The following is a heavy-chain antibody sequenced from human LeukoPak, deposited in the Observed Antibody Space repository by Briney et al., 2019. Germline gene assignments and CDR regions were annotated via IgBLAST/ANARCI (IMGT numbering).Heavy chain of an antibody. CDR1: GFTFTSSA. D-gene: IGHD3-9*01. J-gene: IGHJ6*02. Sequence: ASVKVSCKASGFTFTSSAMQWVRQARGQRLEWIGWIVVGSGNTNYAQKFQERVTITRDMSISTAYMELSSLRSEDTAVYYCAAAHYYDILTDHYYYYGMDVWGQGTTVTVSS. CDR3: AAAHYYDILTDHYYYYGMDV. V-gene: IGHV1-58*02. CDR2: IVVGSGNT.